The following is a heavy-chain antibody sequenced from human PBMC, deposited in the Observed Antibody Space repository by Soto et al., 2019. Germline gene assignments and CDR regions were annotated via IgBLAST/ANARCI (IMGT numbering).Heavy chain of an antibody. CDR2: INPSGGST. CDR3: AREGASYGDYVKYYYYGMDV. Sequence: GPVKVSCKASGYTFTSYYMHWVRQAPGQGLEWMGIINPSGGSTSYAQKFQGRVTMTRDTSTSTVYMELSSLRSEDTAVYYCAREGASYGDYVKYYYYGMDVWGQGTTVTVSS. V-gene: IGHV1-46*03. J-gene: IGHJ6*02. CDR1: GYTFTSYY. D-gene: IGHD4-17*01.